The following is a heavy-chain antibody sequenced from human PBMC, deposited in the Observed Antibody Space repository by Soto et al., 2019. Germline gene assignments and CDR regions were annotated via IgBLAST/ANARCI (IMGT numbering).Heavy chain of an antibody. CDR1: GGSLSNYG. CDR3: AKGDANKIVVTTYYGVDV. D-gene: IGHD4-17*01. Sequence: QVQLVQSGAEVRKPGSSVKVSCKASGGSLSNYGISWVRQAPGQGLEWMGGIIPVFGTANYAQKFQGRVAITADESTSIVYMVVTSLRSEDTAVYYCAKGDANKIVVTTYYGVDVWGQGTTVTVSS. J-gene: IGHJ6*02. CDR2: IIPVFGTA. V-gene: IGHV1-69*12.